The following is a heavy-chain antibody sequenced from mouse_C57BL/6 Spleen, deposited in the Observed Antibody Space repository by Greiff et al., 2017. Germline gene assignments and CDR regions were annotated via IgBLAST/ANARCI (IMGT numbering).Heavy chain of an antibody. CDR2: SYPGDGDT. CDR3: SNIITTVVDYLDY. Sequence: VKLQESGPELVKPGASVKISCKASGYAFSSSWMNWVKPRPGKGLEWIGRSYPGDGDTNNNGKFKGKATLTAYKSSSTAYMQLSSLTSEDSAVYFCSNIITTVVDYLDYWGQGTTLTVSS. V-gene: IGHV1-82*01. J-gene: IGHJ2*01. CDR1: GYAFSSSW. D-gene: IGHD1-1*01.